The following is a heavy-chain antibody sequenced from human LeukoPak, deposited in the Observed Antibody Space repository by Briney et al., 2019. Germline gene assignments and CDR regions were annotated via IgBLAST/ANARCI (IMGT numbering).Heavy chain of an antibody. Sequence: GGSLRLSCAASGFTFSSYAMSWVRQAPGKGLEWVSAISGSGGSTYYADSVKGRFTISRDNSKKTLYLQMNSLRAEDTAVYYCAKDGTICGVVTLFWDYFDYWGQGTLVTVSS. D-gene: IGHD3-3*01. CDR3: AKDGTICGVVTLFWDYFDY. J-gene: IGHJ4*02. CDR2: ISGSGGST. V-gene: IGHV3-23*01. CDR1: GFTFSSYA.